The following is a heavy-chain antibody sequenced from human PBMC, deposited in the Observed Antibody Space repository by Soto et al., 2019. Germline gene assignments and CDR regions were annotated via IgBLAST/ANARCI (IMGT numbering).Heavy chain of an antibody. CDR1: GYIFTSYW. CDR2: IYPGESDT. CDR3: ARRGCSSTSCPQTYYYGMDV. V-gene: IGHV5-51*01. D-gene: IGHD2-2*01. J-gene: IGHJ6*02. Sequence: GESLKISCNGSGYIFTSYWLELVRPMPGKGVEWMGIIYPGESDTRYSPSFQGQVTISADKSISTAYLQWSSLKASDTAMYYCARRGCSSTSCPQTYYYGMDVWGQGTTVTVSS.